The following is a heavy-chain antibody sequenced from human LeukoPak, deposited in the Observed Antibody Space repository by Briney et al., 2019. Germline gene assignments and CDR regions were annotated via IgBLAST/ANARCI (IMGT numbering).Heavy chain of an antibody. D-gene: IGHD3-10*01. V-gene: IGHV3-33*01. CDR3: ARDWTFTRFSGSHPCAFDV. CDR2: IWYDGSNY. CDR1: GFTFSSYV. J-gene: IGHJ3*01. Sequence: GGSLRLSCAASGFTFSSYVIHWVRQAPGKGLEWVAGIWYDGSNYYYADSVKGRFTISRDNSKNTLYLQMNSLRAEDTGVYYCARDWTFTRFSGSHPCAFDVWGQGTMVTVSS.